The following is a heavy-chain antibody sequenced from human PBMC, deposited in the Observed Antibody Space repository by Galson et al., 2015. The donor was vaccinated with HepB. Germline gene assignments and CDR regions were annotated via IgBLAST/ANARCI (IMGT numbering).Heavy chain of an antibody. V-gene: IGHV3-33*08. J-gene: IGHJ4*02. CDR2: IWYDGSNK. CDR1: GFTFSSYG. D-gene: IGHD3-10*01. Sequence: SLRLSCAASGFTFSSYGMHWVRQAPGKGLEWVAVIWYDGSNKYYADSVKGRFTISRDNSKNTLYLQMNSLRAEDTAVYYCARVYYGSGSYYPDYWGQGTLVTVSS. CDR3: ARVYYGSGSYYPDY.